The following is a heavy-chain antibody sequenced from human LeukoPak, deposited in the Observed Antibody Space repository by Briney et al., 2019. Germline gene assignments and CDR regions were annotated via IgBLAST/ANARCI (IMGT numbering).Heavy chain of an antibody. CDR1: GGSISSGNYH. CDR3: TRVRQGSQSDY. J-gene: IGHJ4*02. CDR2: IHHSGNA. Sequence: SETLSLTCTVSGGSISSGNYHWAWIRQPPGKGLECVGSIHHSGNAFHNTSLESRLTISVDTSKNQFSLQLRSVNAADTAVYYCTRVRQGSQSDYWGQGALVTVSS. V-gene: IGHV4-39*07.